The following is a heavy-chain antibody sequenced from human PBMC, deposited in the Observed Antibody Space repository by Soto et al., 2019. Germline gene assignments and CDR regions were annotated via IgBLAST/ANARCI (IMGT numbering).Heavy chain of an antibody. V-gene: IGHV1-3*01. CDR1: GYTFTRYT. CDR3: ARGIATGRLAP. Sequence: QVQLVQSGAEVKKPGASVKISCKASGYTFTRYTMNWVRQAPGQRLEWMGWINPDNGNTKSSQKFQDRVIITRDTSARTAYMDLSSLRSEDTAVYYCARGIATGRLAPWGQGTLVTVSS. J-gene: IGHJ5*02. CDR2: INPDNGNT. D-gene: IGHD2-15*01.